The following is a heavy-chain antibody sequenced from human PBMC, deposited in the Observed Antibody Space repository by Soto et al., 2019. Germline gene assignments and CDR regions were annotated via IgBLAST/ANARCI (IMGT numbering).Heavy chain of an antibody. CDR2: IYSSGST. Sequence: ETLSLTCTVSGGSISSYYWTWIRQPPGKGLEWIVYIYSSGSTNYNPALKSRVNISIDTSKNEVSLKVTSVTAADTATYYCARFSGLYSAFDXWGQGTPVTVSX. CDR3: ARFSGLYSAFDX. CDR1: GGSISSYY. D-gene: IGHD6-19*01. J-gene: IGHJ4*02. V-gene: IGHV4-59*01.